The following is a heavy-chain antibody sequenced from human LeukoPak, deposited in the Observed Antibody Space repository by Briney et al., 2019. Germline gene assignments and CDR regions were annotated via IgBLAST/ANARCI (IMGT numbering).Heavy chain of an antibody. CDR1: GYTFTGYY. CDR3: ARDSGRAPFDY. V-gene: IGHV1-2*02. CDR2: VNPNSGGT. J-gene: IGHJ4*02. Sequence: ASVKVSCKASGYTFTGYYMHWVRQAPGQGLEWMAWVNPNSGGTNYAQKFQGRVTMTRDTSISTAYMELSRLRSDDTAVYYCARDSGRAPFDYWGQGTLVTVSS.